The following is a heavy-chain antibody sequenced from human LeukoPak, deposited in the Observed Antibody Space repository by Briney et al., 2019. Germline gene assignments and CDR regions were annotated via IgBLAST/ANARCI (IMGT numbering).Heavy chain of an antibody. CDR2: IYYSGST. J-gene: IGHJ3*02. V-gene: IGHV4-59*01. Sequence: SETLSLTCTVSGGSISSYYWSWIRQPPGKGLEWIGYIYYSGSTNNNPSLKSRVTISVDTSKNQFSLKLSSVTAADTAVYYCARVPIGWNDAFDIWGQGTMVTVSS. D-gene: IGHD1-1*01. CDR3: ARVPIGWNDAFDI. CDR1: GGSISSYY.